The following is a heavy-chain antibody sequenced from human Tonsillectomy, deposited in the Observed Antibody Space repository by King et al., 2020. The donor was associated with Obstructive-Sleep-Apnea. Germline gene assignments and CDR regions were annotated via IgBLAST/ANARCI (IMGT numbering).Heavy chain of an antibody. Sequence: QLVQSGAEVKKPGASVKVSCKASGYTFTSFGISWVRQAPGQGLEWMGWISAYNGNTNYAQKLQGRVAMTTDTSTSTAYMELRSLGSADTAVYYCARDGYTYGPYYFYGMDVWGQGTTVTVSS. CDR2: ISAYNGNT. CDR3: ARDGYTYGPYYFYGMDV. CDR1: GYTFTSFG. J-gene: IGHJ6*02. V-gene: IGHV1-18*01. D-gene: IGHD5-18*01.